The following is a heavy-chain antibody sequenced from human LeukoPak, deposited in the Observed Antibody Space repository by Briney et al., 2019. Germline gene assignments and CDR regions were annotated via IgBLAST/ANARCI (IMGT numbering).Heavy chain of an antibody. J-gene: IGHJ4*02. Sequence: PGGSLRLSCAASGFTFSSYDMNWVRQAPGKGLEWVSSISSTNTYYADSVKGRFTISRDNAQNSLYLQMNSLRAEDTAIYYCVRDRGTYRPIDYWGQGTLVTVSS. CDR3: VRDRGTYRPIDY. V-gene: IGHV3-21*04. D-gene: IGHD1-26*01. CDR1: GFTFSSYD. CDR2: ISSTNT.